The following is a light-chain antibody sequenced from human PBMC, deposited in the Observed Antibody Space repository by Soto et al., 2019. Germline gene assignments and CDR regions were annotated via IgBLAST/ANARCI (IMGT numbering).Light chain of an antibody. Sequence: QSVLTQPASVSGSPGQSITISCSGTSSNIGGYNVVSWYQQHPGKAPKVIVYDGIKRPSGVSDRFSGSTSGSTASLTISGLQAEDEAEYYCCSYVGATTYVFGSGTKVTVL. CDR2: DGI. V-gene: IGLV2-23*01. CDR3: CSYVGATTYV. CDR1: SSNIGGYNV. J-gene: IGLJ1*01.